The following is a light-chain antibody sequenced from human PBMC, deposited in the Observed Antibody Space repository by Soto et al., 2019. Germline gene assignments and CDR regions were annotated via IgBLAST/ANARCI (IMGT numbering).Light chain of an antibody. V-gene: IGLV2-14*01. Sequence: QSVLTQPASVSGSPGQSITVSCAGTSSDVGGYEYVSWYQQHPGKAPKLIIYDVSSRPSGVSNRFSGSKSGNTASLTISGLQAEDEADYYCSSYTDTNTLLVFGGGTKVTVL. CDR1: SSDVGGYEY. CDR3: SSYTDTNTLLV. J-gene: IGLJ2*01. CDR2: DVS.